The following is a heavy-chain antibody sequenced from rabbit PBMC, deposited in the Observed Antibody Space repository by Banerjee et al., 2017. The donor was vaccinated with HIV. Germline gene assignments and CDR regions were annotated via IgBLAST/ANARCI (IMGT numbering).Heavy chain of an antibody. V-gene: IGHV1S40*01. CDR1: GFSFSSGYD. J-gene: IGHJ4*01. Sequence: QSLEESGGDLVKPGASLTLTCTASGFSFSSGYDMCWVRQAPGKGPEWIACICNRDGSTSYASWAKGRFTISKTSSTTVTLQMTSLTAADTATYFCAARYTSYAGYPSPFSLWGQGTL. D-gene: IGHD7-1*01. CDR2: ICNRDGST. CDR3: AARYTSYAGYPSPFSL.